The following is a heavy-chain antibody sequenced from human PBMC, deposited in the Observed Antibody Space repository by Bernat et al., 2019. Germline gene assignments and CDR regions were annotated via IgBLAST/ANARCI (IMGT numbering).Heavy chain of an antibody. J-gene: IGHJ3*02. CDR2: INSDGSST. D-gene: IGHD3-3*01. V-gene: IGHV3-74*01. CDR1: GFTFSSYW. CDR3: AGGPTYYDFGNAFDI. Sequence: EVQLVESGGGLVQPGGSLRLSCAASGFTFSSYWMHWVRQAPGKGLVWVSRINSDGSSTSYADSVKGRFTISRDNAKNTLYLQMNSLRTEDTALYYCAGGPTYYDFGNAFDIWGQGTMVTVSS.